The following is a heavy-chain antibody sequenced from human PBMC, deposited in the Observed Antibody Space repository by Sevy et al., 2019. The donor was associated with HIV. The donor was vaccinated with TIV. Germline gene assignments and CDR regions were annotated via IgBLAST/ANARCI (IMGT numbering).Heavy chain of an antibody. CDR1: GYTFTSFG. Sequence: ASVKVSCKASGYTFTSFGLSWVRQAPGQGFEWIGWLSSNNGNTKYAQKFQGRVTMTTETSTSTAYMELRNLRSDDTALYYCARRRPHDYYYFYMDVWGKGTTVTVSS. CDR2: LSSNNGNT. J-gene: IGHJ6*03. CDR3: ARRRPHDYYYFYMDV. V-gene: IGHV1-18*01.